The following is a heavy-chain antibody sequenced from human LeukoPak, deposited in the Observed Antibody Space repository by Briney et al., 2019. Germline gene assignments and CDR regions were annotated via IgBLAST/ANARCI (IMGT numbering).Heavy chain of an antibody. CDR3: ARGLQGDYYFDY. V-gene: IGHV3-21*01. CDR2: ISSSSSYI. CDR1: GFTFSGYS. Sequence: GGSLRLSCAASGFTFSGYSMNWVRQAPGKGLEWVSSISSSSSYIYYADSVKGRFTISRDNAKNSLYLQMNSLRAEDTAVYYCARGLQGDYYFDYWGQGTLVTVSS. D-gene: IGHD2-21*02. J-gene: IGHJ4*02.